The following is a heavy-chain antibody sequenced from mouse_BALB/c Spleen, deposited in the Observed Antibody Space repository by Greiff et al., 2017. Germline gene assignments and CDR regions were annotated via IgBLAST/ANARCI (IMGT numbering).Heavy chain of an antibody. J-gene: IGHJ2*01. Sequence: VQLQQSGPELVKPGASVKMSCKASGYTFTDYYMDWVKQSHGESFEWIGRVNPYNGGTSYNQKFKGKATLTVDKSSSTAYMELNSLTSEDSAVYYCAREITTATYYFDYWGQGTTLTVSS. V-gene: IGHV1-19*01. D-gene: IGHD1-2*01. CDR3: AREITTATYYFDY. CDR1: GYTFTDYY. CDR2: VNPYNGGT.